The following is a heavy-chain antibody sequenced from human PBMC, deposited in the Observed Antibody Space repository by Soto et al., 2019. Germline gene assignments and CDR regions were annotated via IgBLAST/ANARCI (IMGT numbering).Heavy chain of an antibody. J-gene: IGHJ5*01. CDR2: VHISGHS. Sequence: WETLSLTCTLSGGSVRAPDWWNWVRQSPDKGLEWIAEVHISGHSNYNPSLRSRVSVSIDSSKNQFYLNLNSVTAADTAIYYCARVRQGCSANNCYFDPWGQGTQVTVSS. CDR3: ARVRQGCSANNCYFDP. CDR1: GGSVRAPDW. D-gene: IGHD1-1*01. V-gene: IGHV4-4*02.